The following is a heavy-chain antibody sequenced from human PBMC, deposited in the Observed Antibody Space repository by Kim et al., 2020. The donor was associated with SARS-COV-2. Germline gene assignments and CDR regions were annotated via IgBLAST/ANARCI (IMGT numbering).Heavy chain of an antibody. Sequence: GGSLRLSCAASGFTFSSYAMSWVRKAPGKGLEWVSVIYSGGSSTYYADSVKGRFTISRDNSKNTLYLQMNSLRAEDTAVYYCAKWPNGSLLYYGMDVWGQGTTDTVSS. J-gene: IGHJ6*02. V-gene: IGHV3-23*03. CDR3: AKWPNGSLLYYGMDV. CDR2: IYSGGSST. CDR1: GFTFSSYA. D-gene: IGHD2-8*01.